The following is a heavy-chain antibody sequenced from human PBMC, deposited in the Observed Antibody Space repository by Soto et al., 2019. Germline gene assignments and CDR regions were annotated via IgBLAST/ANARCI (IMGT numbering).Heavy chain of an antibody. CDR3: ARVLPPFDP. V-gene: IGHV1-18*01. CDR2: INAYNGNT. Sequence: QVQLVQSGAEVKKPGVSVKVSCKASGYTFTSYGISWVRQAPGQGLEWMGWINAYNGNTNYAQKPQXXXTXXTDTSTSTAYMELRSLRSDDTAVYYCARVLPPFDPWGQGTLVTVSS. CDR1: GYTFTSYG. J-gene: IGHJ5*02.